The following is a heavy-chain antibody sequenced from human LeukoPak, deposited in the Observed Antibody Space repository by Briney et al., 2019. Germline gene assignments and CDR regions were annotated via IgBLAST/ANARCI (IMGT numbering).Heavy chain of an antibody. CDR2: IYYSGST. CDR1: GGSISGSSYF. D-gene: IGHD3-10*01. CDR3: ARHAPARITMVRGVNPLDY. J-gene: IGHJ4*02. Sequence: SETLSLTCSVSGGSISGSSYFWSWIRQPPGKGLEWIGYIYYSGSTNYNPSLKSRVTISVDTSKNQFSLKLSSVTAADTAVYYCARHAPARITMVRGVNPLDYWGQGTLVTVSS. V-gene: IGHV4-61*05.